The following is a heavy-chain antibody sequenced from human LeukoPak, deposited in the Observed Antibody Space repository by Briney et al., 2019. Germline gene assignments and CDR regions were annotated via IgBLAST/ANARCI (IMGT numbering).Heavy chain of an antibody. V-gene: IGHV4-34*01. J-gene: IGHJ4*02. Sequence: SETLSLTCAVYGGSFSGYYWSWIRQPPGKGLEWIGEINHSGSTNYNPSLKSRVTISVDTSKNQFSLKLSSVTAADTAVYYCARALDYGDSGGYFDYWGQGTLVTVSS. D-gene: IGHD4-17*01. CDR3: ARALDYGDSGGYFDY. CDR1: GGSFSGYY. CDR2: INHSGST.